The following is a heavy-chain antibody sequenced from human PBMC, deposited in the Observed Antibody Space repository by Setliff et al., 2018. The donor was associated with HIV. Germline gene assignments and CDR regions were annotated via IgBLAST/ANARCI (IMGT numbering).Heavy chain of an antibody. J-gene: IGHJ5*02. V-gene: IGHV4-34*01. Sequence: SETLSLTCAMYGDSFGDFYWNWIRQAPGKGLEWIVELNDRGHINYNPSLKSRVTMSLDTSKNQFSLKMTSVTAADTALYYCSNWNTTIDEDAWGQGTLVTVSS. CDR2: LNDRGHI. CDR3: SNWNTTIDEDA. CDR1: GDSFGDFY. D-gene: IGHD5-18*01.